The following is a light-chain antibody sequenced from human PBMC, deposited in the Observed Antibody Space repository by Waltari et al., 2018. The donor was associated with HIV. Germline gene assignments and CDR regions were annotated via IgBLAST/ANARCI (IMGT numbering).Light chain of an antibody. Sequence: QSALTQPASISGSPGQSITISCTGTSGDVGGYNYVSWYQQKPGTAPQFIIYDGSERPTGVFSLFSGSKSGNTAFLTISGLQADDESDYYCSSYTPSSDLDVFFGGGTKLTVL. J-gene: IGLJ2*01. CDR1: SGDVGGYNY. CDR2: DGS. V-gene: IGLV2-14*03. CDR3: SSYTPSSDLDVF.